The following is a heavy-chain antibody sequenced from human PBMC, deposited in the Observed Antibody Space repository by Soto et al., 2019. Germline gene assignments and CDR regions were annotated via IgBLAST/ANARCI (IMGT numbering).Heavy chain of an antibody. V-gene: IGHV4-59*01. Sequence: SENLRDTCTVSAGLLRTYYWRWFGQQPGKGMEWIGYIYYSGSTNYNPSLKSRVTISVDTSKNHLSLKLSSVTAADTAVYYCARGGIAALSWFDPWGQGTLVTVS. D-gene: IGHD6-13*01. CDR3: ARGGIAALSWFDP. CDR2: IYYSGST. J-gene: IGHJ5*02. CDR1: AGLLRTYY.